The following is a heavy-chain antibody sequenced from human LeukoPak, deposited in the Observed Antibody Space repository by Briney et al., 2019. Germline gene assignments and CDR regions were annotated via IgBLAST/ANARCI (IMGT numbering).Heavy chain of an antibody. V-gene: IGHV3-23*01. CDR2: ISGSGGST. CDR1: GFTFSSYA. D-gene: IGHD4-17*01. Sequence: GGSLRLSCAASGFTFSSYAMSWVRQAPGKGLEWVSAISGSGGSTYYADSVKGRFTISRDNSKNTLYLQMNSLRAEDTAVYYCARSRSGDSYFDYLGQGTLVTVSS. J-gene: IGHJ4*02. CDR3: ARSRSGDSYFDY.